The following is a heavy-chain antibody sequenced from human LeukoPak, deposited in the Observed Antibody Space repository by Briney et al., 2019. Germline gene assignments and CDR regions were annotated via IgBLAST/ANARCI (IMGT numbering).Heavy chain of an antibody. CDR3: ALGVGGTTVDY. Sequence: SETLSLTCTVSVVSISNYYWSWIRQPPGEGLEWIGSLYYSGTTNYNPSLNSRVTISVDTSKNQFSLRLSSVTAADTAVYYCALGVGGTTVDYWGQGTLVAVSS. CDR1: VVSISNYY. J-gene: IGHJ4*02. D-gene: IGHD1-26*01. V-gene: IGHV4-59*01. CDR2: LYYSGTT.